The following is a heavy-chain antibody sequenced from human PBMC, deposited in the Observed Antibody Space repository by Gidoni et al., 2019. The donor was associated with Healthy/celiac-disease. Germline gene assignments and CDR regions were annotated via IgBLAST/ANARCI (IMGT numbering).Heavy chain of an antibody. D-gene: IGHD5-12*01. J-gene: IGHJ3*02. CDR3: VRGTERRWLQSDAFDI. V-gene: IGHV3-48*02. Sequence: EVQLVESGGGLVQPGGSLRLSCAASGFTFSSYSMNWVRQAPGKGLEWVSYISSSSSTIYYADSVKGRFTISRDNAKNSLYLQMNSLRDEDTAVYYCVRGTERRWLQSDAFDIWGQGTMVTVSS. CDR2: ISSSSSTI. CDR1: GFTFSSYS.